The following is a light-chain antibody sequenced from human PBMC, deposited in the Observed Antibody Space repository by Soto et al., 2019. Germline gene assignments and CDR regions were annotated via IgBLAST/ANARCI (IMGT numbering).Light chain of an antibody. CDR1: QSINSW. J-gene: IGKJ4*01. Sequence: IQMTQSPSTLSASVGDRVTITCRASQSINSWLAWYQQKPGKAPKLLIYKASSLESGVPSRFSGSGSGTEFTLTISSLQPDDFATYYCQQYNSYPLTFGGGTKVEIK. CDR3: QQYNSYPLT. V-gene: IGKV1-5*03. CDR2: KAS.